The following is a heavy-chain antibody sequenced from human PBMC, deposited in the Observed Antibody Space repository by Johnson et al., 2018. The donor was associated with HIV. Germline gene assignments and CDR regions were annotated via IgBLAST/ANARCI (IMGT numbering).Heavy chain of an antibody. D-gene: IGHD6-19*01. V-gene: IGHV3-30*04. CDR1: GFTFRSYA. CDR2: ISYDGRKK. CDR3: AKGGSGTTRIRAQKGAFDI. Sequence: QVQLVESGGGVVQPGRSLRLSCAASGFTFRSYAMHWVRQAPGKGLEWVAVISYDGRKKYYADSVKGRLTISSDNSKNTLYLQMNSLRAEDTAVYYCAKGGSGTTRIRAQKGAFDIWGQGTMVTVSS. J-gene: IGHJ3*02.